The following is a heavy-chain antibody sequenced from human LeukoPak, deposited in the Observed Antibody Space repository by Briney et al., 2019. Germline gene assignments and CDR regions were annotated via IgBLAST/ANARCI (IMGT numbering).Heavy chain of an antibody. Sequence: GGSLRLPCAASGFTFSSYSMNWVRQAPGKGLEWVAYISSSSSTIYYADSVKGRFTISRDNAKNSLYLQMNSLRAEDTAVYYCARDEGYCSSTSCSCFDYWGQGTLVTVSS. CDR2: ISSSSSTI. V-gene: IGHV3-48*01. CDR3: ARDEGYCSSTSCSCFDY. J-gene: IGHJ4*02. CDR1: GFTFSSYS. D-gene: IGHD2-2*01.